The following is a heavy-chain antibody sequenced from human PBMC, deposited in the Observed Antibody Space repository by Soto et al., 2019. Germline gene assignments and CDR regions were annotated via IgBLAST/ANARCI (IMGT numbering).Heavy chain of an antibody. CDR2: IIPIFNST. D-gene: IGHD2-2*02. J-gene: IGHJ4*02. V-gene: IGHV1-69*06. Sequence: QVQLVQSGAEVKTPGSSLKVSCTVSGSRFSNYVISWVRQAPGHGLEWLGRIIPIFNSTQYAQRFQGRVTITADKSTNTASLELSSLRFDDTAVYYCAREGRGKKAGYNGLVSLGYWGQGTLVTVSS. CDR1: GSRFSNYV. CDR3: AREGRGKKAGYNGLVSLGY.